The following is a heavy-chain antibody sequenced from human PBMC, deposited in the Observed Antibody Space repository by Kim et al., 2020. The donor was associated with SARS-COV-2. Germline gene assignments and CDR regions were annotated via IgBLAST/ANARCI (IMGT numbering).Heavy chain of an antibody. J-gene: IGHJ4*02. CDR1: GFTFSRHG. D-gene: IGHD3-10*01. CDR3: AKVSVPNRHSGYFDY. CDR2: MSYNGGSI. V-gene: IGHV3-30*18. Sequence: GGSLRLSCVASGFTFSRHGMHWLRQVPGKGLEWVAVMSYNGGSISYADSVKGRFTISRDNAKNTLYLQMNTLRAEETAVYYCAKVSVPNRHSGYFDYWGQGTLVTVSS.